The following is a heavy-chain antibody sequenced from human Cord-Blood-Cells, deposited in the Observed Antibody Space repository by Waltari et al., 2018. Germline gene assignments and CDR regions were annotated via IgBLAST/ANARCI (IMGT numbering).Heavy chain of an antibody. Sequence: EVQLVESGGGLVQPGGSLRLSCADSGSTFSSYWMSWVRQAPGRGMEGVANRKQDGSEKYYVDSVKGRFTSSRDKAKNSLYLQMNSLRAEDTAVYYCARGYYDSSGYYDYWGQGTLVTVSA. J-gene: IGHJ4*02. CDR3: ARGYYDSSGYYDY. CDR1: GSTFSSYW. V-gene: IGHV3-7*01. D-gene: IGHD3-22*01. CDR2: RKQDGSEK.